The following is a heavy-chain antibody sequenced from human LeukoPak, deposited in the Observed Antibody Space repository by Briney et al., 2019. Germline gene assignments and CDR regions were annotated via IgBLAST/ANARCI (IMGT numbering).Heavy chain of an antibody. J-gene: IGHJ4*02. CDR1: GFIFSGSW. Sequence: GGSLRLSCTASGFIFSGSWMAWIRQAPGKGLEWVSGISWNSGSIGYADSVKGRFTISRDNAKNSLYLQMNSLRAEDTALYYCAKAYDFWSGHFDYWGQGTLVTVSS. CDR2: ISWNSGSI. CDR3: AKAYDFWSGHFDY. D-gene: IGHD3-3*01. V-gene: IGHV3-9*01.